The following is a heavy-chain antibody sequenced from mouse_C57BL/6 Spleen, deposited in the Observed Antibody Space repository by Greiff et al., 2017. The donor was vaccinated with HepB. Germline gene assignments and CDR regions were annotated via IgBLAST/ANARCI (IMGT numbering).Heavy chain of an antibody. CDR2: ISDGGSYT. Sequence: DVKLVEPGGGLVKPGGSLKLSCAASGFTFSSYAMSWVRQTPEKRLEWVATISDGGSYTYYPDNVKGRFTISRDNAKNNLYLQMSHLKSEDTAMYYCARVGGTTVVAPFAYWGQGTLVTVSA. CDR3: ARVGGTTVVAPFAY. V-gene: IGHV5-4*03. CDR1: GFTFSSYA. J-gene: IGHJ3*01. D-gene: IGHD1-1*01.